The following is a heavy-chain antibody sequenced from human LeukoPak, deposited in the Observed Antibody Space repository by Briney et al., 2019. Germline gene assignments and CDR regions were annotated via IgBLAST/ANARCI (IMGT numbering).Heavy chain of an antibody. J-gene: IGHJ4*02. CDR3: AHSRRITIFGVDSYYFDY. CDR2: IYWDDDK. CDR1: GFSLSTSGVG. D-gene: IGHD3-3*01. Sequence: SGPTLVKPTQTLTLTCTFSGFSLSTSGVGVGWIRQPPGKALEWLALIYWDDDKRCSPSLKSRLTITKDTSKNQVVLTMTNMDPVDTATYYCAHSRRITIFGVDSYYFDYWGQGTLVTVSS. V-gene: IGHV2-5*02.